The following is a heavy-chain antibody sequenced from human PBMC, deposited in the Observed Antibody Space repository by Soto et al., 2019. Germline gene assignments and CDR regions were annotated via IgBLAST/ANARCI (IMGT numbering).Heavy chain of an antibody. CDR1: GGSISSGGYY. V-gene: IGHV4-31*03. CDR3: ARDFTDSSGPTLGMGV. Sequence: QVQLQESGPGLVKPSQTLSLTCTVSGGSISSGGYYWSWIRQHPGKGLEWIGYIYYSGSTYYNPSFKSRVTISVDTSKDQFSLKLSSVTAADTAVYYCARDFTDSSGPTLGMGVWGQGTTVTVSS. D-gene: IGHD6-19*01. CDR2: IYYSGST. J-gene: IGHJ6*02.